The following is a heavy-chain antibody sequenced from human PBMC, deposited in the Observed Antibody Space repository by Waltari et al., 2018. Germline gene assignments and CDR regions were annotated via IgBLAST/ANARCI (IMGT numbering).Heavy chain of an antibody. V-gene: IGHV1-3*03. Sequence: QVQLVQSGAEGKKPGASVTVSCQASGYTFTSYARHWVRQAPGQRLEWMGWINAGNGNTKYTREFKSRVNITRDTSASTAYMELSSLRAEDMAVYYCAREGGGSYGKLILHWGKGTLVTVSS. CDR3: AREGGGSYGKLILH. D-gene: IGHD1-26*01. J-gene: IGHJ1*01. CDR2: INAGNGNT. CDR1: GYTFTSYA.